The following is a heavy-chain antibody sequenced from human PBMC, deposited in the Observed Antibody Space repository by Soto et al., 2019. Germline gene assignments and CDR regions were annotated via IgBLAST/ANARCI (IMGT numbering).Heavy chain of an antibody. CDR1: GYSISSGYY. Sequence: SETLSLTCAVSGYSISSGYYWGWIRQPPGKGLEWIGSIYHSGSTYYNPSLKRRVTISVDTSKNQFSLTLSSVTAADTAVYYCASALFLEWYYFDYWGQGTLVTVSS. CDR3: ASALFLEWYYFDY. V-gene: IGHV4-38-2*01. CDR2: IYHSGST. J-gene: IGHJ4*02. D-gene: IGHD3-3*01.